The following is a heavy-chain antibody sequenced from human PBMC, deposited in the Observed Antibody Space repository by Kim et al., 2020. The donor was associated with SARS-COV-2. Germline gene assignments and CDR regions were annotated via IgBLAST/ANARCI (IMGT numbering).Heavy chain of an antibody. Sequence: YTNSTPSFQGHVTISADKSISTAYLQWSSLKASDTAMYYCARQGRGPFWYWGQGTLVTVSS. CDR2: YT. J-gene: IGHJ4*02. V-gene: IGHV5-10-1*01. CDR3: ARQGRGPFWY. D-gene: IGHD3-10*01.